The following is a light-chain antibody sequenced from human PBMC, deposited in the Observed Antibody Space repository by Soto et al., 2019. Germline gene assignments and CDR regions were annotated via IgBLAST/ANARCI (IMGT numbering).Light chain of an antibody. CDR2: AAS. CDR3: QQLNTYPIT. Sequence: DIQLTQSPSFLSASVGDRVIITCRASQGISTHLAWYQQKPGKAPELLIYAASTLQSGVPSRFSGSGSGTEFILTISSLQPEDFATYFCQQLNTYPITFGQGTRLEIK. CDR1: QGISTH. V-gene: IGKV1-9*01. J-gene: IGKJ5*01.